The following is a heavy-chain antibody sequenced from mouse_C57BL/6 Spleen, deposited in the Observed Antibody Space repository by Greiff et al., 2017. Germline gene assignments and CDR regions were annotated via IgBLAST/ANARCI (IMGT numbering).Heavy chain of an antibody. CDR3: AKSYGNYPYYYAMDY. D-gene: IGHD2-1*01. Sequence: VMLVESGPGLVQPSQSLSITCTVSGFSLTSYGVHWVRQSPGKGLEWLGVIWRGGSTDYNAAFMSRLSITKDNSKSQVFVKMNSLQADDTAIYYCAKSYGNYPYYYAMDYWGQGTSVTVSS. CDR1: GFSLTSYG. CDR2: IWRGGST. V-gene: IGHV2-5*01. J-gene: IGHJ4*01.